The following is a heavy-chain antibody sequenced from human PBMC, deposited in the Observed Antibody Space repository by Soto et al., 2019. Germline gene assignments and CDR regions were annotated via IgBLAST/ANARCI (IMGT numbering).Heavy chain of an antibody. D-gene: IGHD3-3*01. CDR1: GFTFSSYA. Sequence: QVQLVESGGGVVQPGRSLRLSCAASGFTFSSYAMHWVRQAPGKGLEGVAVISYDGSNKYYADSVKGRFTVSRDNSKNTLYLQMNSLRAEDTAVYYCAREFYSRGTIFGVVNRGMDVWGQGTTVTVSS. J-gene: IGHJ6*02. CDR2: ISYDGSNK. CDR3: AREFYSRGTIFGVVNRGMDV. V-gene: IGHV3-30-3*01.